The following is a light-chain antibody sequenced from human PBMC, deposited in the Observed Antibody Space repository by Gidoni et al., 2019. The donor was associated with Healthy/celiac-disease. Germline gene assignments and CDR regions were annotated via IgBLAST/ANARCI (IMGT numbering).Light chain of an antibody. CDR2: DAS. V-gene: IGKV3-11*01. CDR1: QSVGSY. CDR3: QQRDT. J-gene: IGKJ2*01. Sequence: ELVLTQSPATLSLSPGESATLSCSASQSVGSYLAWYQQKPGQAPRLLIYDASSRATGIPARFSGSESGTDITLTISSLEAEDFAVYYCQQRDTFGQGTKLEIK.